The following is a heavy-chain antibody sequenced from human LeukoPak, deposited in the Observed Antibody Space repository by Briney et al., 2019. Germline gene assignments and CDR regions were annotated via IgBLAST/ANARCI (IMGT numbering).Heavy chain of an antibody. V-gene: IGHV4-34*01. J-gene: IGHJ4*02. CDR2: INHSGST. D-gene: IGHD1-26*01. CDR1: GGSFSGYY. Sequence: PSETLSLTCAVYGGSFSGYYWSWIRQPPGKGLEWIGEINHSGSTNYNPSLKGRVTISVDTSKNQFSLKLSSVTAADTAVYYCARGFIVGATLPPYYFDYWGQGTLVTVSS. CDR3: ARGFIVGATLPPYYFDY.